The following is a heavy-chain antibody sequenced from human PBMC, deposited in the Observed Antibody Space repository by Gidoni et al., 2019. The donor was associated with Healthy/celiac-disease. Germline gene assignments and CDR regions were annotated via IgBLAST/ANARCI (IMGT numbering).Heavy chain of an antibody. Sequence: EVQLVESGGGLVQPGGSLRLSCSASGFTFSSYAMHWVRQAPGKGLEYVSAISSNGGSTYYADSVKGRFTISRDNSKNTLYLQMSSLRAEDTAVYYCVRTAAAGIFIFHYFDYWGQGTLVTVSS. J-gene: IGHJ4*02. CDR3: VRTAAAGIFIFHYFDY. V-gene: IGHV3-64D*06. CDR1: GFTFSSYA. CDR2: ISSNGGST. D-gene: IGHD6-13*01.